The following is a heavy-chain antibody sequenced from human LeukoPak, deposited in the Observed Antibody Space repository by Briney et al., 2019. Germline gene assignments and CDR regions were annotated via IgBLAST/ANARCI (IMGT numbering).Heavy chain of an antibody. CDR1: GFTFSSYE. Sequence: SGGSLRLSCAASGFTFSSYEMNWVRQAPGKGLEWVTYISSSGSTIYYADYVKGRFTVFRDNAKNSLYLQMNNLRAEDTALYYCGRDRVGGRGYSLDYLGQGTLVTVSS. CDR3: GRDRVGGRGYSLDY. V-gene: IGHV3-48*03. CDR2: ISSSGSTI. D-gene: IGHD5-18*01. J-gene: IGHJ4*02.